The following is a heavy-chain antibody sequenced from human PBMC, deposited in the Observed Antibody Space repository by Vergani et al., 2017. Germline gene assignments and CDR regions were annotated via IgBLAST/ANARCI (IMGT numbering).Heavy chain of an antibody. CDR3: ARDRVRGLLRYYYYYDYMDV. J-gene: IGHJ6*03. D-gene: IGHD3-10*01. V-gene: IGHV1-18*01. CDR1: GYTFTSYG. Sequence: QVQLVQSGAEVKKPGASVKVSCKASGYTFTSYGISWVRQAPGQGLEWMGWISAYNGNTNYAQKLQGRVTMTTDTSTSTAYMELRSLRSDDTAVYYCARDRVRGLLRYYYYYDYMDVWGKGTTVTVAS. CDR2: ISAYNGNT.